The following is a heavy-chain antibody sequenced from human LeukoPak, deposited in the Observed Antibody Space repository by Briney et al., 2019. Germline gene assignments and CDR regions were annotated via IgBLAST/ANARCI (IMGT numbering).Heavy chain of an antibody. CDR1: GYTFTGYY. CDR3: ARDGYSGRFDP. D-gene: IGHD5-12*01. J-gene: IGHJ5*02. CDR2: INPNSGGT. V-gene: IGHV1-2*02. Sequence: GSVKVSCKASGYTFTGYYVHWVRQAPGQGLEWMGWINPNSGGTKYAQKFQGRVTMTRDTSISTAYMELSRLRSEDTAVYYCARDGYSGRFDPWGQGTLVTVSS.